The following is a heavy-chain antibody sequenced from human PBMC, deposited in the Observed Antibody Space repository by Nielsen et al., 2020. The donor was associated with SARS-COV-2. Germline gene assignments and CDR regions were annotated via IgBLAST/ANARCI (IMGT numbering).Heavy chain of an antibody. CDR3: VKGSSIAAAGTGLFDY. D-gene: IGHD6-13*01. V-gene: IGHV3-64D*09. CDR2: ISSNGGST. Sequence: GESLKISCSASGFTFSSYAMHWVRQAPGKGLEYVSAISSNGGSTYYADSVKGRFTISRDNSKNTLYLQMSSLRAEDTAVYYCVKGSSIAAAGTGLFDYWGQGTLVTVSS. J-gene: IGHJ4*02. CDR1: GFTFSSYA.